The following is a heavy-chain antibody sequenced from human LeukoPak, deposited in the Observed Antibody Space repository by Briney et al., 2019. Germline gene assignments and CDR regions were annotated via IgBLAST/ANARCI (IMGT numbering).Heavy chain of an antibody. J-gene: IGHJ4*02. CDR2: IGGSGGSA. V-gene: IGHV3-23*01. D-gene: IGHD3-16*01. CDR3: AKAGEWLPDYFDY. Sequence: PGGSLRLSCAASGFTFSSYTMSWVRQAPGKGLEWVSAIGGSGGSAYYADSVKGRFTISRDNSKNTLYLQMNSLRAEDTAVYYCAKAGEWLPDYFDYWGQGTLVTVSS. CDR1: GFTFSSYT.